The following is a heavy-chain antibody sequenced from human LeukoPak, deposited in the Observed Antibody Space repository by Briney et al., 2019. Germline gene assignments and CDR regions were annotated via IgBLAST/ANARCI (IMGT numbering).Heavy chain of an antibody. CDR2: ISYDGSNK. D-gene: IGHD5-18*01. CDR1: GFTFSSYG. Sequence: PGRSLRLSCAASGFTFSSYGMHWVRQAPGKGLEWVAVISYDGSNKYYADSVKGRFTISRDNSKNTLYLQMNSLRAEDTAVYYCAKSFRAMVDYWGQGTLVTVSS. CDR3: AKSFRAMVDY. J-gene: IGHJ4*02. V-gene: IGHV3-30*18.